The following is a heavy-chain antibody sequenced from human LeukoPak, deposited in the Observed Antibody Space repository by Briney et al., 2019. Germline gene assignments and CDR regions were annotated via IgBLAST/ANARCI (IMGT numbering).Heavy chain of an antibody. V-gene: IGHV4-61*02. CDR3: ARLGWEAQGSWFDP. CDR2: IYTSGDT. J-gene: IGHJ5*02. Sequence: SQTLFLTCTVSGGSISSGGYYLSWIRQPAGKGLEWIGRIYTSGDTNYNPSLKTRVTISVDTSKNQFSLKLSSVTASDTAVYYCARLGWEAQGSWFDPWGQGILVTVSS. D-gene: IGHD1-26*01. CDR1: GGSISSGGYY.